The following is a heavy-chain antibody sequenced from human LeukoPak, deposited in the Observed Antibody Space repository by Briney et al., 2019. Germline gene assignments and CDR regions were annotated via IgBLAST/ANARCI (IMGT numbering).Heavy chain of an antibody. D-gene: IGHD6-19*01. CDR3: ARDSSGWPNWFDP. CDR2: IIPIPGIP. Sequence: SVKVSCKASGGTFSSYAISWVRQAPGQGLEWMGRIIPIPGIPNYAQKFQGRVTMTTDTSTSTAYMELRSLRSDDTAVYYCARDSSGWPNWFDPWGQGTLVTVSS. J-gene: IGHJ5*02. V-gene: IGHV1-69*04. CDR1: GGTFSSYA.